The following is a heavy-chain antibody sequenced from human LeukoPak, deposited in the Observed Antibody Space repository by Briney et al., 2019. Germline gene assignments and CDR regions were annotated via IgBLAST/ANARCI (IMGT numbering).Heavy chain of an antibody. CDR2: ITGTGGST. CDR1: GFTFSSYA. J-gene: IGHJ3*01. Sequence: GGSLRLSCAASGFTFSSYAMSWVRQAPGKGLEWVSAITGTGGSTCYVASVKGRFTVSRDNSRNTLYLQMSSLRAEDSAMYYCAKVRDTRDWYKDAFDVWGQGTRVTVSS. V-gene: IGHV3-23*01. CDR3: AKVRDTRDWYKDAFDV. D-gene: IGHD6-19*01.